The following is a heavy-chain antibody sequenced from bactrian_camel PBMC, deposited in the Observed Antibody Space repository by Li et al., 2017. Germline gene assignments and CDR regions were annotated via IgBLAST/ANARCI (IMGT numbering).Heavy chain of an antibody. CDR1: EYDYTHHC. J-gene: IGHJ4*01. CDR3: VSAKDDGRGSWSAYHY. CDR2: IYPATGPE. V-gene: IGHV3S25*01. Sequence: QLVESGGASVQAGWSLRLFCTASEYDYTHHCVGWYRQAPGKGREGVASIYPATGPEYYGDSVKGRFTIVADVAKDTVFLQMNSLKAEDTAMYWCVSAKDDGRGSWSAYHYWGQGTQVTVS. D-gene: IGHD6*01.